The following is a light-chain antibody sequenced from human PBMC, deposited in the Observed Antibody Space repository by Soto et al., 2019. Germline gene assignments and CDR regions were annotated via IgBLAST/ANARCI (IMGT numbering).Light chain of an antibody. Sequence: DIQVTQSPSTLSASVGDRVTITCRASQSISSWLAWYQQKPGKAPKLLIYDASSLESGVPSRFSGSGSGTEFTLTISSXQPDDFATYYCQQYNSYPWTFGQGTKVDTK. CDR1: QSISSW. V-gene: IGKV1-5*01. CDR3: QQYNSYPWT. CDR2: DAS. J-gene: IGKJ1*01.